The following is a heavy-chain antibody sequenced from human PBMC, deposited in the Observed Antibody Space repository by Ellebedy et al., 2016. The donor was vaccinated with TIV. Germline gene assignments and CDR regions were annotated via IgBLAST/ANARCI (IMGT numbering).Heavy chain of an antibody. CDR3: ASRAIFGMGIDAFDI. CDR1: GGSISSYY. Sequence: SETLSLXXTVSGGSISSYYWSWIRQPPGKGLEWIGHIYYSGSTNYNPSLKSRVTISVDTSKNQFSLKLSSVTAADTAVYYCASRAIFGMGIDAFDIWGQGTMVTVSS. J-gene: IGHJ3*02. CDR2: IYYSGST. V-gene: IGHV4-59*01. D-gene: IGHD3-3*01.